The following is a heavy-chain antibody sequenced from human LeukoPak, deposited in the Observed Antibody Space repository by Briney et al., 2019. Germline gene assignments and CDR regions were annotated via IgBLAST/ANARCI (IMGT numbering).Heavy chain of an antibody. V-gene: IGHV1-69*01. CDR3: ARGQSSLGSPYYFDY. Sequence: GASVKVCCKASGGTFTNYAISWVRQAPGQGLAWMGGIIPMYGRGNYAQKFQGRVTITADESTSTVYMELRSLTSEDTAVYYCARGQSSLGSPYYFDYWGQGTLVTVSS. CDR2: IIPMYGRG. J-gene: IGHJ4*02. CDR1: GGTFTNYA. D-gene: IGHD3-16*01.